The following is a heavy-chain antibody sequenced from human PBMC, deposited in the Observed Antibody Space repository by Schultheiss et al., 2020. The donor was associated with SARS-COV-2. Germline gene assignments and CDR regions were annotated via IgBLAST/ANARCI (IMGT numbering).Heavy chain of an antibody. J-gene: IGHJ4*02. V-gene: IGHV3-30*07. CDR1: GFTFSRYA. D-gene: IGHD2-15*01. CDR3: ARDHRSVCSDGSCYSVY. Sequence: GGSLRLSCAASGFTFSRYAIHWVRQAPGKGLEWVAVTSSDGTNKYYTDSVKGRFTISRDNAKNSLYLQMNSLRAEDTAVYYCARDHRSVCSDGSCYSVYWGQGTLVTVSS. CDR2: TSSDGTNK.